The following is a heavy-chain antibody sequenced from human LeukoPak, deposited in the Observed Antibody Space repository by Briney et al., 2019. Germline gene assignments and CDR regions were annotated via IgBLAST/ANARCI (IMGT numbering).Heavy chain of an antibody. CDR3: VRDGGPYYFDC. Sequence: GGSLRLSCAASGFTFSSYWMSWVRQAPGKGLEWVANIKQDGSEKYYVASVKGRFTTSRDSSQNSLYLKMNSLRAEETAVYYCVRDGGPYYFDCWGQGTLVTVSS. CDR1: GFTFSSYW. J-gene: IGHJ4*02. CDR2: IKQDGSEK. D-gene: IGHD3-16*01. V-gene: IGHV3-7*01.